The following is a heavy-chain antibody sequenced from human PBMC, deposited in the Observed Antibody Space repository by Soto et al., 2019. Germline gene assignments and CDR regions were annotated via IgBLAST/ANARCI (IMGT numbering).Heavy chain of an antibody. Sequence: PSETLSLTCTGSGGSISSYYWSWIRQPPGKGLEWIGYIYYSGSTNYNPSLKSRVTISVDTSKNQFSLKLSSVTAADTAVYYCAREGWLQVYYYYGMDVWGQGTTVTVSS. V-gene: IGHV4-59*01. CDR3: AREGWLQVYYYYGMDV. CDR2: IYYSGST. CDR1: GGSISSYY. J-gene: IGHJ6*02. D-gene: IGHD5-12*01.